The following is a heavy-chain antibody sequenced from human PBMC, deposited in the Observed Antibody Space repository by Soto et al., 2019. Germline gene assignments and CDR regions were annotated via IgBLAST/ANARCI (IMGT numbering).Heavy chain of an antibody. Sequence: GGSLGPPCSAYGFPFSAYTMNWVRPAPGGGLEWVSFISGSSRVRYLAEFVRGRVSVSRDNAKNSLYLQINSLRDEDTAVYYCARDMGSGGGFDIWGQGTMVTVS. CDR2: ISGSSRVR. J-gene: IGHJ3*02. D-gene: IGHD3-16*01. V-gene: IGHV3-48*02. CDR3: ARDMGSGGGFDI. CDR1: GFPFSAYT.